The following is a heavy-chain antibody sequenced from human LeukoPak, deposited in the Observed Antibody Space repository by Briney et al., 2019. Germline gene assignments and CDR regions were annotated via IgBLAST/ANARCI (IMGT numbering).Heavy chain of an antibody. V-gene: IGHV3-23*01. CDR3: ARARWLQLGGDY. D-gene: IGHD5-24*01. CDR1: GFTFSSYA. CDR2: ISGSGFTT. Sequence: RAGGSLRLSCAASGFTFSSYAMSWVRQAPGKGLEWVSVISGSGFTTYYADSVKGRFTISRDNAKNSLYLQMNSLRAEDAAVYYCARARWLQLGGDYWGQGTLVTVSS. J-gene: IGHJ4*02.